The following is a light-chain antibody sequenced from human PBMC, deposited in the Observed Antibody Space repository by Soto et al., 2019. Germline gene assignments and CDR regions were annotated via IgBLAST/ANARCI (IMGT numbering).Light chain of an antibody. CDR1: QSISSN. J-gene: IGKJ1*01. V-gene: IGKV3-15*01. Sequence: ETVMTQSPATLSVSPGERATLSRRASQSISSNLAWYQQKPGQAPRLLIYGASTRATDIPARFSGSGSGTEFTLTISSLQSEDFAVYYCQQYNNWRPGITFGQGTKVDIK. CDR3: QQYNNWRPGIT. CDR2: GAS.